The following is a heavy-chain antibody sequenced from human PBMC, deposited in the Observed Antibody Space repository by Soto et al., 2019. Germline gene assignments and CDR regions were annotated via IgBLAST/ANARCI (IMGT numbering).Heavy chain of an antibody. CDR2: ISWNSGSI. CDR1: GFTFDDYA. CDR3: AKELPYDFWSGYSVMDV. J-gene: IGHJ6*02. V-gene: IGHV3-9*01. D-gene: IGHD3-3*01. Sequence: SLRLSCAASGFTFDDYAMHWVRQAPGKGLEWVSGISWNSGSIGYADSVKGRFTISRDNAKNSLYLQMNSLRAEDTAVYYCAKELPYDFWSGYSVMDVWGQGTTVTVSS.